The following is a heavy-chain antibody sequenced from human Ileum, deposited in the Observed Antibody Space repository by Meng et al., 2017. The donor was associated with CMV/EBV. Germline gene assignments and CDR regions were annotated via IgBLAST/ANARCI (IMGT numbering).Heavy chain of an antibody. CDR1: GGSIRTRSSY. J-gene: IGHJ5*02. Sequence: QPQPQELGPGRVTPSEPLSLTCTVCGGSIRTRSSYWGWIRQPPGKEMEWIGSIYYSGTTYYNPSLKTRVTISVDTSKNQFSLKLNSVTAADTAIYYCARPDYCRSDSCSWFDPWGQGTLVTVPS. CDR3: ARPDYCRSDSCSWFDP. CDR2: IYYSGTT. D-gene: IGHD2-21*02. V-gene: IGHV4-39*07.